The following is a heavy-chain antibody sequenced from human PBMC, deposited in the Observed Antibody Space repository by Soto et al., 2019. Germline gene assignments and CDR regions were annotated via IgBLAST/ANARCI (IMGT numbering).Heavy chain of an antibody. CDR2: ITGDSGTI. Sequence: GGSLRLSCAVSGFTFSTYSMNWVRQAQGKGLEWVSYITGDSGTIYYADSVKGRFTISRDNAKDSLYLQMNSPRAEDTAVYYCVRRLDHWGQGTLVTVSS. D-gene: IGHD2-21*02. CDR3: VRRLDH. J-gene: IGHJ4*02. V-gene: IGHV3-48*01. CDR1: GFTFSTYS.